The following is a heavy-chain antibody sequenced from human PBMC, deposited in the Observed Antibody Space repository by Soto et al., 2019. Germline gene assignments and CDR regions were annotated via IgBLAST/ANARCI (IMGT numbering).Heavy chain of an antibody. J-gene: IGHJ4*02. Sequence: VKVSCKASGYTFTDYSIHWVRQAPGQGLEWMGLINPSGVSTHYAQQFQGRVTVTKDTSTSTVYMEMSSLRSEDTAFYYCARALKSAGSDYWGQGTPVTVSS. V-gene: IGHV1-46*01. CDR3: ARALKSAGSDY. CDR2: INPSGVST. D-gene: IGHD6-13*01. CDR1: GYTFTDYS.